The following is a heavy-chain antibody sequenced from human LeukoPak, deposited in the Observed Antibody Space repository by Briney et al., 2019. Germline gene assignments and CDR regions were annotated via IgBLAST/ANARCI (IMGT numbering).Heavy chain of an antibody. Sequence: NPSETLSLTCAVYGGSFSGYYWNWIRQPPGKGLEWIGEINHSGSTNYNPSLKSRVTISVDTSKNQFSLKLSSVSAADTAVYYCARDQERYFDLWGRGTLVTVSS. CDR2: INHSGST. V-gene: IGHV4-34*01. CDR3: ARDQERYFDL. J-gene: IGHJ2*01. CDR1: GGSFSGYY.